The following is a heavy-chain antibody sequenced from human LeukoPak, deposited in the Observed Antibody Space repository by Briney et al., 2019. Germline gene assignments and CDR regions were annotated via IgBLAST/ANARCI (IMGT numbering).Heavy chain of an antibody. CDR1: GFTFSSYG. Sequence: GGSLRLSCAAPGFTFSSYGMHWVRQAPGKGLEWVAFIRYDGSNKYYADSVKGPFTISRDNSNNTLYQQMNSLRAEDTAVYYCAKDIVVPAAGVYFDYWGQGTLVTVSS. CDR3: AKDIVVPAAGVYFDY. V-gene: IGHV3-30*02. D-gene: IGHD2-2*01. J-gene: IGHJ4*02. CDR2: IRYDGSNK.